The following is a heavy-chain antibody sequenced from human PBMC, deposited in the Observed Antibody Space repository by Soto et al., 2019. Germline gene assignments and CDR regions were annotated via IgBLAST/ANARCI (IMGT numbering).Heavy chain of an antibody. D-gene: IGHD1-7*01. CDR2: VYPSGHT. V-gene: IGHV4-4*07. CDR1: GDSISSYS. Sequence: PXETLSLTCAVSGDSISSYSGNWIRQTAGRGLEWIGRVYPSGHTQYRSSFETRVTVSVDMSTNQFFLELRSVTAADTAVYYCERESGENWSYEAYWGQGTQVTVSS. J-gene: IGHJ4*02. CDR3: ERESGENWSYEAY.